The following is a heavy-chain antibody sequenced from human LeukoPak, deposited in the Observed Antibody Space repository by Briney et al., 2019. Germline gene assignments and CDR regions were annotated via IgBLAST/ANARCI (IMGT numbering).Heavy chain of an antibody. CDR2: ISSNGGST. CDR3: ARVDTVGMRYYFDY. CDR1: GFTFSSYA. Sequence: GGSLRLSCAASGFTFSSYAMHWVRQAPGKGLEYVSAISSNGGSTYYANSVKGRFTISRDNSKNTLYLQMGSLRAGDMAVYYCARVDTVGMRYYFDYWGQGTLVTVSS. V-gene: IGHV3-64*01. J-gene: IGHJ4*02. D-gene: IGHD7-27*01.